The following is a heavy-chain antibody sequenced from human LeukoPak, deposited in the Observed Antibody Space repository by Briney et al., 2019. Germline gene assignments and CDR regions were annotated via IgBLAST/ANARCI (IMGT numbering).Heavy chain of an antibody. V-gene: IGHV1-8*01. CDR2: MNPNSGNT. J-gene: IGHJ3*02. D-gene: IGHD3-9*01. Sequence: ASVKVSCKASGYTFTSYDINWVRQATGQGLEWMGWMNPNSGNTGYAQKFQGRVTMTRNTSISTAYMELSSLRSEDTAVYYCARTPPLLGYFDWPRGWAFDIWGQGTMVTVSS. CDR3: ARTPPLLGYFDWPRGWAFDI. CDR1: GYTFTSYD.